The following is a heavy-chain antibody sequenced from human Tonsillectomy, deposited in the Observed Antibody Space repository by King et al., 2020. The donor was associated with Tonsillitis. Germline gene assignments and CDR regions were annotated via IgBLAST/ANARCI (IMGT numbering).Heavy chain of an antibody. Sequence: VQLVESGAEVKEPGSSVKVSCKASGGPFSKFAISWVRQAPGQGLEWMGGIIPFFRTANYAQKFQGRVTMTADESTTTAFMELSSLSSEDTAVYYCARDGRGHFDYWGQGTLVTVSS. CDR2: IIPFFRTA. V-gene: IGHV1-69*01. J-gene: IGHJ4*02. CDR1: GGPFSKFA. CDR3: ARDGRGHFDY. D-gene: IGHD3-10*01.